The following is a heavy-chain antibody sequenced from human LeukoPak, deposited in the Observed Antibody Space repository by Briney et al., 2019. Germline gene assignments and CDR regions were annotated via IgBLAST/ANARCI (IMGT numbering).Heavy chain of an antibody. D-gene: IGHD6-19*01. CDR2: IKQDGSEK. J-gene: IGHJ4*02. CDR3: AKEILGGRGWYTIDY. V-gene: IGHV3-7*03. Sequence: GGSLRLSCAASGFMFSTYWMSWVRQAPGKGLEWVANIKQDGSEKHYVDSVKGRFTISRDSAKNSLYLQMDSLRAEDTATYYCAKEILGGRGWYTIDYWGQGVLVIVSS. CDR1: GFMFSTYW.